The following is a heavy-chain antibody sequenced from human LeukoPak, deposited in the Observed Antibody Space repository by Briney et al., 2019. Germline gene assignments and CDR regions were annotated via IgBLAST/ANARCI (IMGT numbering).Heavy chain of an antibody. V-gene: IGHV4-39*01. CDR2: IYYSGST. CDR3: ARKGDSIAARPFDY. Sequence: SETLSLTCTVSGGSISSSSYYWGWIRQPPGKRLEWIGSIYYSGSTYYNPSLKSRVTISVDTSKNQFSLKLSSVTAADTAVYYCARKGDSIAARPFDYWGQGTLVTVSS. D-gene: IGHD6-6*01. J-gene: IGHJ4*02. CDR1: GGSISSSSYY.